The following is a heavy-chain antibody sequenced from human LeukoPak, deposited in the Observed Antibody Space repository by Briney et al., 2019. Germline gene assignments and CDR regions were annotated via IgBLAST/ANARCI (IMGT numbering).Heavy chain of an antibody. D-gene: IGHD2-2*02. CDR3: ARVYCSSTSCYKMSYDFDY. V-gene: IGHV1-2*02. CDR2: INPNSGGT. J-gene: IGHJ4*02. Sequence: GSVKVSCKASGYTFTGYYMHWVRQAPGQGLQWMGWINPNSGGTNYAQKFQGRVTMTRDTSISTAYMELSRLRSDDTAVYYCARVYCSSTSCYKMSYDFDYWGQGTLVTVSS. CDR1: GYTFTGYY.